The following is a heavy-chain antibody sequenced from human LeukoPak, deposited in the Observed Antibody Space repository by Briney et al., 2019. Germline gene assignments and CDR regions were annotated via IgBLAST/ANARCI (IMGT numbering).Heavy chain of an antibody. J-gene: IGHJ4*02. CDR3: ARHVPLYYYDSSGYYGDFDY. D-gene: IGHD3-22*01. V-gene: IGHV5-51*01. CDR1: GYSFTSYW. Sequence: GESLNISCNGSGYSFTSYWIGWVRPMPGEGLEWMGIIYPGDSDNRYTPSFQGQITISADKSISTGYLQWSSLKASDTAMYYCARHVPLYYYDSSGYYGDFDYWGQGTLVTVSS. CDR2: IYPGDSDN.